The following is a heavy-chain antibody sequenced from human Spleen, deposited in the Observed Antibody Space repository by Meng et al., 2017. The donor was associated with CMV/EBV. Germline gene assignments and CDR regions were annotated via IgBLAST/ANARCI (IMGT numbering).Heavy chain of an antibody. Sequence: LRLSCAISGDSVSSDSVSWNWIRQSPSSGLEWLGRTYYRSKWYNDYAESVKSRIIINADTSKNHFSLHLNSVTPEDTAVYYCARAVDTTTPRSDYYYGMDLWGQGTAVTVSS. CDR2: TYYRSKWYN. CDR1: GDSVSSDSVS. J-gene: IGHJ6*02. V-gene: IGHV6-1*01. CDR3: ARAVDTTTPRSDYYYGMDL. D-gene: IGHD2-15*01.